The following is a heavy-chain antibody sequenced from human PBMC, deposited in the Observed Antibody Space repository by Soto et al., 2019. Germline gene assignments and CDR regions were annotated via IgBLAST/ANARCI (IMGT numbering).Heavy chain of an antibody. CDR3: AREGYSSSKYYYYGMDV. CDR2: IHSGGST. V-gene: IGHV3-66*01. D-gene: IGHD6-6*01. J-gene: IGHJ6*02. Sequence: EVQLVESGGGLVQPGGSLRLSCVASGFTVSSNYMSWVRQAPGKGLGWVSGIHSGGSTYYADSVKGRFTISRDNSKNTLDLQMNSLRAEDTAVYYCAREGYSSSKYYYYGMDVWGQGTTVTVSS. CDR1: GFTVSSNY.